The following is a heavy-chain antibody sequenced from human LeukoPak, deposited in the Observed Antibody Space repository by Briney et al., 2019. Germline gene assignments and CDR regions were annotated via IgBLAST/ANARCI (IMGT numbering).Heavy chain of an antibody. Sequence: PSETLSLTCTVSGGSISSYYWSWIRQPPGKGLEWIGYIYYRGSTNYNPSLKSRVTISVDTSKNQFSLKLSSVTAADTAVYYCARAPGYSYGWEDYYYYYMDVWGKGTTVTVSS. CDR1: GGSISSYY. CDR2: IYYRGST. D-gene: IGHD5-18*01. V-gene: IGHV4-59*01. CDR3: ARAPGYSYGWEDYYYYYMDV. J-gene: IGHJ6*03.